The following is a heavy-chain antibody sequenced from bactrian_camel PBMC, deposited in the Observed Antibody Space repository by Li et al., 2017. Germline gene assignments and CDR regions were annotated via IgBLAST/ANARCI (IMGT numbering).Heavy chain of an antibody. D-gene: IGHD3*01. CDR3: AAELDYCSGSLGRYPGFGS. CDR1: GYTVSRLC. Sequence: HVQLVESGGGSVQSGGSLRLSCVVSGYTVSRLCMGWFRQAPGKEREGVVEIDSDGRTTYTDLVKGRFTISQDNARNTLYLQMNSLKPEDTAMYYCAAELDYCSGSLGRYPGFGSWGQGTQVTVS. CDR2: IDSDGRT. J-gene: IGHJ6*01. V-gene: IGHV3S53*01.